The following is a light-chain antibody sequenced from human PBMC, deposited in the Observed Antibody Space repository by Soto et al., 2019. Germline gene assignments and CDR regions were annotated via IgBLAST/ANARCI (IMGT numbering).Light chain of an antibody. CDR1: QIVSSNY. V-gene: IGKV3-20*01. CDR2: GAS. J-gene: IGKJ2*02. CDR3: QQYGSSPMCT. Sequence: EIVLTQSPATLSLSPGERATLSCRASQIVSSNYLAWYQQKPGQAPRLLIYGASSRATGIPDRFSGSGSGTDFTLTISRLEPEDFALSYCQQYGSSPMCTFGQGTKLEIK.